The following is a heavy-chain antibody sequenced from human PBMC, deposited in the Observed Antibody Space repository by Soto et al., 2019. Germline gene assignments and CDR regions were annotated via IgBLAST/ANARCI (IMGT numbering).Heavy chain of an antibody. D-gene: IGHD6-6*01. CDR1: GGTFSSYA. CDR2: IIPIFGTA. Sequence: ASVKVSCKASGGTFSSYAISWVRQAPGQGLEWMGGIIPIFGTANYAQKFQGRVTITADESTSTAYMELSSLRSEDTAVYYCARDSYSSSSKVGYYGMDVWGQGTTVTVSS. CDR3: ARDSYSSSSKVGYYGMDV. V-gene: IGHV1-69*13. J-gene: IGHJ6*02.